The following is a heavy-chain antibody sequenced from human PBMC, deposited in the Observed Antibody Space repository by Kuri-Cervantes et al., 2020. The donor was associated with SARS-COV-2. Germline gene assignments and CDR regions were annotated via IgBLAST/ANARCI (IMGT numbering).Heavy chain of an antibody. V-gene: IGHV3-30*18. CDR2: ISSDGKNK. J-gene: IGHJ4*02. CDR1: GFNFSTTD. D-gene: IGHD2-21*01. Sequence: GESLKISCVASGFNFSTTDMHWVRQAPGKGLEWVTFISSDGKNKKCMASGKGRFTISRDNSQNTLHLQMKSLRDEDTAIYYCAKDRAGVYDVWGQGTLVTVSS. CDR3: AKDRAGVYDV.